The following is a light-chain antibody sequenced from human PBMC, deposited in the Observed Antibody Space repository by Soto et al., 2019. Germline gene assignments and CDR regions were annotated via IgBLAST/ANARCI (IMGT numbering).Light chain of an antibody. Sequence: DIQMTQSPSSLSASVGDRSTITCQASQDISNYLNWYQQKPGKXPKXXIYDASNLETGVPSRFSGIGSGTDFTFTISSLQPEDSETYYGQQYDNLPITFGPGTKVDIK. CDR3: QQYDNLPIT. V-gene: IGKV1-33*01. J-gene: IGKJ3*01. CDR1: QDISNY. CDR2: DAS.